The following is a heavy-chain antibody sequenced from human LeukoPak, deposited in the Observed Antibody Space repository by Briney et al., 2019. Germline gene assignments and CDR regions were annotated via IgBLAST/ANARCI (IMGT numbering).Heavy chain of an antibody. CDR2: TYYRSKWYN. CDR1: GDSVSSNSAA. CDR3: AREWTAMVINSYYYMDV. D-gene: IGHD5-18*01. Sequence: SQTLSLTCAISGDSVSSNSAAWNWIRQSPSRGLEWLGRTYYRSKWYNDYAVSVKSRITINPDTSKNQFSLQLNSVTPEDTAVYYCAREWTAMVINSYYYMDVWGKGTTVTVSS. J-gene: IGHJ6*03. V-gene: IGHV6-1*01.